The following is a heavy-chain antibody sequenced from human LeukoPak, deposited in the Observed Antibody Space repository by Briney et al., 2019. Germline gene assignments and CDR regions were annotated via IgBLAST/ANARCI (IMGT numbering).Heavy chain of an antibody. CDR3: ATVGYGSGENPDY. CDR1: GYTFTGYY. D-gene: IGHD3-10*01. J-gene: IGHJ4*02. CDR2: INPNSGGT. Sequence: RASVKVSCKASGYTFTGYYMHWVRQAPGQGLEWMGWINPNSGGTNYAQKFQGRVTMTRDTSISTAYMELSSLRSEDTAVYYCATVGYGSGENPDYWGQGTLVTVSS. V-gene: IGHV1-2*02.